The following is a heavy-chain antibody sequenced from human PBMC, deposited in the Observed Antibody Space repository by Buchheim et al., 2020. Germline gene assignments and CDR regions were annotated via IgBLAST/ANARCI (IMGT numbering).Heavy chain of an antibody. CDR2: LYYSGST. Sequence: QVQLQESGPGLVKPSQTLSLTCTVSGGSISSGGYYWSWIRQHPGKGLEGIGYLYYSGSTYYNPSLKSRVTISVDTSKNQFSLKLSSVTAADTAVYYCARDQLELSYYYYGMDVWGQGTT. J-gene: IGHJ6*02. CDR3: ARDQLELSYYYYGMDV. V-gene: IGHV4-31*03. CDR1: GGSISSGGYY. D-gene: IGHD1-1*01.